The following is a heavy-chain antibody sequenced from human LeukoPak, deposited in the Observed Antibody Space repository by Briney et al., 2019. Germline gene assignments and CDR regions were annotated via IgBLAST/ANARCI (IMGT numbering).Heavy chain of an antibody. CDR3: ARGNYGSGSYYLDY. J-gene: IGHJ4*02. CDR1: GFTFCDYY. CDR2: ISSSSSYT. Sequence: GGSLRLSCAASGFTFCDYYMSWIRQAPGKGLEWVSYISSSSSYTNYADSVKGRFTISRDNAKNSLYLQMNSLRAEDTAVYYCARGNYGSGSYYLDYWGQGTLVTVSS. D-gene: IGHD3-10*01. V-gene: IGHV3-11*06.